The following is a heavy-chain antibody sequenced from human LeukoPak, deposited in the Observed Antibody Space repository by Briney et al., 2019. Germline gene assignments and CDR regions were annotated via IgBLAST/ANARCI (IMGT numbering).Heavy chain of an antibody. CDR3: ARHVICGGGNCYGAALDY. CDR2: ISGSGGST. J-gene: IGHJ4*02. D-gene: IGHD2-15*01. CDR1: GFTFSSYA. V-gene: IGHV3-23*01. Sequence: GGSLRLSCAASGFTFSSYAMSWVRQAPGKGLEWVSAISGSGGSTYYADSVKGRFTISRDNSKNTLYLQMNSLRAEDTAVYYCARHVICGGGNCYGAALDYWGQGTLVTVSS.